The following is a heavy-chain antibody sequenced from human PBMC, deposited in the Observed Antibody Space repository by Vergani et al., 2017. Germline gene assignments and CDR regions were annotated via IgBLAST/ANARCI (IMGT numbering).Heavy chain of an antibody. CDR3: ARLGFYDSSGYYPYYSDY. D-gene: IGHD3-22*01. V-gene: IGHV4-38-2*01. J-gene: IGHJ4*02. Sequence: QVQLQESGPGLVKPSETLSLTCAVSGYSISSGYYWGWIRQPPGKGLEWIGSIYHSGSTYYNPSLKSRVTISVDTSKNQFSLRLSSVTAADTAVYYCARLGFYDSSGYYPYYSDYWGQGTLVTVSS. CDR2: IYHSGST. CDR1: GYSISSGYY.